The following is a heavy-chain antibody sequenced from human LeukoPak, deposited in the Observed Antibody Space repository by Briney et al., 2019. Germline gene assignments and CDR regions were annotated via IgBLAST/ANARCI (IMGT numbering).Heavy chain of an antibody. CDR3: ARRPEIVECFDY. V-gene: IGHV4-39*01. D-gene: IGHD2-15*01. CDR1: GGSISSSSYY. Sequence: SETLSLTCTVSGGSISSSSYYWGWIRQPPGKGLEWIGSIYYSGSTYYNPSLKSRVTISVDTSKSQFSLKLSSVTAADTAVYYCARRPEIVECFDYWGQGTLVTVSS. J-gene: IGHJ4*02. CDR2: IYYSGST.